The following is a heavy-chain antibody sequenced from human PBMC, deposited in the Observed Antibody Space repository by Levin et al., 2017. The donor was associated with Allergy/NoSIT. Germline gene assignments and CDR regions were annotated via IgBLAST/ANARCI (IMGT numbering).Heavy chain of an antibody. J-gene: IGHJ5*02. CDR2: IWYDGNNK. Sequence: GESLKISCAASGFSFSDYGMHWVRQAPGKGLEWVAGIWYDGNNKDYADSVKGRFTISRDNSKNTLYLQMNSLRAEDTATYYCARDTHISGSYSPSDRWGQGTLVTVSS. CDR1: GFSFSDYG. CDR3: ARDTHISGSYSPSDR. D-gene: IGHD1-26*01. V-gene: IGHV3-33*01.